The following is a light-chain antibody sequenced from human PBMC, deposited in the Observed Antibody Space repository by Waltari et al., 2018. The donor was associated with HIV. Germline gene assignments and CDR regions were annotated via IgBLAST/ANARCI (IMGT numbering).Light chain of an antibody. V-gene: IGLV2-11*01. Sequence: QSALTQPRSVSGSPGRSVTISCTGTSSAVGGHTYFSWFQQHPGKGPKLLLYDVNKRSPGVPVRFSGSKSGNTASLTISGLQTEDEADYFCCSYTGSSSYNYVFGTGTKVTVL. J-gene: IGLJ1*01. CDR3: CSYTGSSSYNYV. CDR2: DVN. CDR1: SSAVGGHTY.